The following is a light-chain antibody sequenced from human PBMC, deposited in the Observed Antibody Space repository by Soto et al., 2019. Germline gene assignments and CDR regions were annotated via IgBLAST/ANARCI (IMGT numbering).Light chain of an antibody. V-gene: IGKV1-39*01. Sequence: DIQMTQSPSSLSASVGDRVTITCRASQSISSYLNWYQQKPGKAPKLLIYAASSLQSGVPSRFSGSGSGTDFTLTISSLQHEDFATYYCQQSYRTPRTFGQGTQVEIK. CDR3: QQSYRTPRT. CDR2: AAS. CDR1: QSISSY. J-gene: IGKJ1*01.